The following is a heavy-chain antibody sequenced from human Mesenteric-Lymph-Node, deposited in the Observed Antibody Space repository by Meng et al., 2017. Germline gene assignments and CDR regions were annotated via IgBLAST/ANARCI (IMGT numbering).Heavy chain of an antibody. CDR3: ARDRQRQLDY. CDR1: GDSVSSNSAA. J-gene: IGHJ4*02. CDR2: TYFRSKWYA. V-gene: IGHV6-1*01. Sequence: LSLTCAISGDSVSSNSAAWNWSRQSPSRGLEWLARTYFRSKWYADYAVSVKSRITVNTDTSKNQFSLQLDSVTPEDTAVYFCARDRQRQLDYWGQGTLVTVSS. D-gene: IGHD6-25*01.